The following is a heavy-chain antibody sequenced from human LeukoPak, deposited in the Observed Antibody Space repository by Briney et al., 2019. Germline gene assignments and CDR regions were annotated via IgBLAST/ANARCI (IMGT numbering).Heavy chain of an antibody. CDR2: IYHSGST. J-gene: IGHJ3*02. Sequence: SQTLSLTCTVSGGSISSGGYYWSWIRQPPGKGLEWIGYIYHSGSTYYNPSLKSRVTISVDRSKNQFSLKLSSVTAADTAVYYCARVAAGETYYHDPDAFDIWGQGTMVTVSS. V-gene: IGHV4-30-2*01. CDR3: ARVAAGETYYHDPDAFDI. CDR1: GGSISSGGYY. D-gene: IGHD3-22*01.